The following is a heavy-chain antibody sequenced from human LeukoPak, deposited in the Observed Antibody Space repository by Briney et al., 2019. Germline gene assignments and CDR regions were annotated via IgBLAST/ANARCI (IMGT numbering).Heavy chain of an antibody. J-gene: IGHJ6*02. CDR1: GGSISSYY. D-gene: IGHD3-10*01. V-gene: IGHV4-4*07. Sequence: SETLSLTCTVSGGSISSYYWSWIRQPAGKGLGWIGRIYTSGSTNYNPSLKSRVTMSVDTSKNQFYLKLSSVTAADTAVYYCARGGQYGSGSYYTYYYYGMDVWGQGTTVTVSS. CDR3: ARGGQYGSGSYYTYYYYGMDV. CDR2: IYTSGST.